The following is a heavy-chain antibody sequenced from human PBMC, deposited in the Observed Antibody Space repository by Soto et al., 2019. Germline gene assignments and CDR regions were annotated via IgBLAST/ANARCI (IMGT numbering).Heavy chain of an antibody. Sequence: VQLVESGGGVVQPGRSLRLSCAASGFTFRSYEMNWVRQAPGKGLEWVSYISSSGSTIYYADSVKGRFTISRDNAKNSLYLQMNSLRAEDTAVYYCAGGGYSAYNWFDPWGQGTLVTVSS. CDR3: AGGGYSAYNWFDP. CDR2: ISSSGSTI. J-gene: IGHJ5*02. D-gene: IGHD1-26*01. V-gene: IGHV3-48*03. CDR1: GFTFRSYE.